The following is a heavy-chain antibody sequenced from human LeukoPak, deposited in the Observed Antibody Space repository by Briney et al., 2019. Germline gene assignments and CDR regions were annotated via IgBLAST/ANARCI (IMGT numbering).Heavy chain of an antibody. Sequence: SGGSLRLSCAASGFTFSSYWIHWVRQAPGKGLEWVGRIKSKTDGGTTDYAAPVKGRFTISRDDSKNTLYLQMNSLKTEDTAVYYCTTRGILRYFDYWGQGTLVTVSS. V-gene: IGHV3-15*01. D-gene: IGHD3-9*01. CDR2: IKSKTDGGTT. CDR3: TTRGILRYFDY. CDR1: GFTFSSYW. J-gene: IGHJ4*02.